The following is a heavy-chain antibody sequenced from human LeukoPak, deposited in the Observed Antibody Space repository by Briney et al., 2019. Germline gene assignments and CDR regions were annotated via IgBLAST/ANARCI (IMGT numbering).Heavy chain of an antibody. D-gene: IGHD2-2*01. CDR1: GFDFSTQW. CDR2: VNQGATQK. V-gene: IGHV3-7*03. Sequence: GGSLRLSCAASGFDFSTQWMSWVRQAPGKGLEWVAIVNQGATQKYYVDSVKGRFTISRDNAKNSLYLQMNSLRAEDMALYYCAKGYCISTSCFFDYWGQGTLVTVSS. CDR3: AKGYCISTSCFFDY. J-gene: IGHJ4*02.